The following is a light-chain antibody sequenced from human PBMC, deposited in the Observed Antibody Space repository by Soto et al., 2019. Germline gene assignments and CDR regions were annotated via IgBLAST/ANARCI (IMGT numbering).Light chain of an antibody. V-gene: IGKV1-5*03. Sequence: IRMNQSPSTLSASVGDRVTITCRASQSINIWLAWYQQKPGRAPKLLISKASTLESGVPSRFSGSGSGTEFTLTISSLQPDDFATYYCQQYNVYWTFGQGTKADIK. CDR1: QSINIW. CDR3: QQYNVYWT. J-gene: IGKJ1*01. CDR2: KAS.